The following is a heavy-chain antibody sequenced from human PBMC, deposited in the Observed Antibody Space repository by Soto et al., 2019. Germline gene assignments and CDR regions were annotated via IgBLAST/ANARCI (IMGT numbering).Heavy chain of an antibody. Sequence: SETLSLTCVVSGGSISSTNWWTWVRQPPGKRLEWIGEIYHNGSPTYSPSLRGRATMSVDTSKNQFSLKLSSVTAADTAVYYCARDSAGTAMTFDYWGQGTLVTVSS. J-gene: IGHJ4*02. CDR2: IYHNGSP. CDR1: GGSISSTNW. V-gene: IGHV4-4*02. D-gene: IGHD5-18*01. CDR3: ARDSAGTAMTFDY.